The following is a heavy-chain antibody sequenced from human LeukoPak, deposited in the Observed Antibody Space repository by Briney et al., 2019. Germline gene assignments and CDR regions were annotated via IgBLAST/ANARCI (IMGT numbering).Heavy chain of an antibody. CDR3: ARDGGLGFTPGDYYYCMDV. CDR1: GGSISSYY. V-gene: IGHV4-4*07. CDR2: IYTSGST. J-gene: IGHJ6*03. D-gene: IGHD3/OR15-3a*01. Sequence: SETLSLNYTVSGGSISSYYWSWIRQPAGKGLEGIGRIYTSGSTNYNPSLKSRGTVSEHTSKNQFPLKPSPVTAADTAVYYCARDGGLGFTPGDYYYCMDVWGKGTTVTVSS.